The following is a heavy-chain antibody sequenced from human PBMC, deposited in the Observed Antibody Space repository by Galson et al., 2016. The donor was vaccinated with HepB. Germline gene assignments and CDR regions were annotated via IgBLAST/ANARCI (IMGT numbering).Heavy chain of an antibody. D-gene: IGHD2-2*01. Sequence: SLRLSCAASGFTFNDFAMGWVRQAPGKGLEWVSLIFGRGGGTYYRDSVKGRFTISRDNSKNTLYLQMSRLTAEDTALYYCAKYQGHPVTTYHFDYWGRGALVTVSS. V-gene: IGHV3-23*01. CDR2: IFGRGGGT. CDR3: AKYQGHPVTTYHFDY. J-gene: IGHJ4*02. CDR1: GFTFNDFA.